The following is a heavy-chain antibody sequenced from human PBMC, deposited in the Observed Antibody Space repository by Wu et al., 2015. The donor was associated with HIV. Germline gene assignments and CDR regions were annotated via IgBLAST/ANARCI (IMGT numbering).Heavy chain of an antibody. Sequence: QVKLVQSGAEVKKPGASVKVSCKGSGYTFTTYAISWVRQAPGQGLEWMGWISTYNGKTDYTQKVQGRVTLTTDTSTSTAYMELRSLTSDDTAMYYCAVMVRGVIIRRYFDYWGQGTLVIVSS. V-gene: IGHV1-18*01. CDR3: AVMVRGVIIRRYFDY. D-gene: IGHD3-10*01. CDR1: GYTFTTYA. CDR2: ISTYNGKT. J-gene: IGHJ4*02.